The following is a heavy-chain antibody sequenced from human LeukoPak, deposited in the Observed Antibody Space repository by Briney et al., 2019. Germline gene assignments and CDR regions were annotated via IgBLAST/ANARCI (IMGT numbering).Heavy chain of an antibody. CDR2: IKSKTDGGTT. Sequence: GGSLRLSCAASGFTFSNAWMSWVRQAPGKGLESVGRIKSKTDGGTTDYAAPVKGRFNISSNESKNTLYLQMNSLKAEDTAVYYCTTDHDWFGPWGQGTLVTVSS. J-gene: IGHJ5*02. CDR3: TTDHDWFGP. V-gene: IGHV3-15*01. CDR1: GFTFSNAW.